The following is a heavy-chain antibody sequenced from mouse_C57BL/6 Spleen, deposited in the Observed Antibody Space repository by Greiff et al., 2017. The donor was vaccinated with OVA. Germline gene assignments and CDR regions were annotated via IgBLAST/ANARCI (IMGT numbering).Heavy chain of an antibody. D-gene: IGHD2-12*01. Sequence: QVHVKQPGAELVRPGTSVKLSCKASGYTFTSYWMHWVKQRPGQGLEWIGVIDPSDSYTNYNQKFKGKATLTVDTSSSTAYMQLSSLTSEDSAVYYCARRGVKYYFDYWGQGTTLTVSS. CDR1: GYTFTSYW. V-gene: IGHV1-59*01. CDR2: IDPSDSYT. J-gene: IGHJ2*01. CDR3: ARRGVKYYFDY.